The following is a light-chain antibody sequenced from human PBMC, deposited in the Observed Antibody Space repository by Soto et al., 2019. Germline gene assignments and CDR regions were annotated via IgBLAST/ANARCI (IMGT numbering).Light chain of an antibody. CDR1: QSVSSSY. CDR2: GAS. V-gene: IGKV3-20*01. Sequence: EIVLTHSPGTLSFSPRARASLXYTASQSVSSSYLAWYQQKPGQAPRLLIFGASTRAAGIPARFSGSGSGTDFTLTITRLEPEDFAVYYCQHYGYSLWTFGQGTRLE. J-gene: IGKJ5*01. CDR3: QHYGYSLWT.